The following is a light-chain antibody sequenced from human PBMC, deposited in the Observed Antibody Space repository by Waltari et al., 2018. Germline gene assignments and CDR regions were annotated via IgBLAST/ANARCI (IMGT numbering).Light chain of an antibody. CDR2: KAS. CDR3: KQYNSYSPPWT. Sequence: DIQMTQSPSTLSASVGDRVTITCRASQSISSWLAWYQQKPWKAPKLLIYKASSLESGVPSRFSGSGSGTEFTLTISSLQPDDFATYYCKQYNSYSPPWTFGQGTKVEIK. J-gene: IGKJ1*01. CDR1: QSISSW. V-gene: IGKV1-5*03.